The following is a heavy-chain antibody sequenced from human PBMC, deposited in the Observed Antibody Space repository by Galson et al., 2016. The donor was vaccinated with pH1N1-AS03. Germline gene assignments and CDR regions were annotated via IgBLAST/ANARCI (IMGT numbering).Heavy chain of an antibody. CDR1: GYTFTTYD. J-gene: IGHJ4*02. V-gene: IGHV1-8*03. CDR2: MNPDSGNT. Sequence: SLKVSCKASGYTFTTYDINWVRQAPGQGLEWMGWMNPDSGNTGYAPSFQGRVTITRDTSISTAYMELSSLRAEDTAVYYCARLRVVVVPAALGGSDYFDSWGQGTLVTVSS. D-gene: IGHD2-2*01. CDR3: ARLRVVVVPAALGGSDYFDS.